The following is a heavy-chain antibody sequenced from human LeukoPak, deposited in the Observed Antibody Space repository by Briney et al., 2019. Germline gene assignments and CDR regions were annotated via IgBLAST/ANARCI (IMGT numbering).Heavy chain of an antibody. CDR3: ARSVSGNYPTFDY. D-gene: IGHD1-26*01. V-gene: IGHV5-51*04. CDR1: GYSFPAYW. J-gene: IGHJ4*02. CDR2: IFPGDSDT. Sequence: GESLKIYCKGSGYSFPAYWIGWVRQMPGKGLEWMGIIFPGDSDTRYSPSFQGQVTISADKPLSTGYLQWGSLKASDTAMYYCARSVSGNYPTFDYWGQGTLVTVSS.